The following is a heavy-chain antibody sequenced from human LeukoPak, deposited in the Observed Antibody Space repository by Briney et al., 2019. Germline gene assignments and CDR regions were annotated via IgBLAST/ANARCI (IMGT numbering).Heavy chain of an antibody. V-gene: IGHV1-69*13. J-gene: IGHJ4*02. CDR1: GGTFSSYA. D-gene: IGHD3-3*01. CDR3: ARDQGGVLRFLEWLLCH. Sequence: ASVKVSCKASGGTFSSYAISWVRQAPGQGLEWMGGIIPIFGTANYTQKFQGRVTITADESTSTAYMELSSLRSEDTAVYYCARDQGGVLRFLEWLLCHWGQGTLVTVSS. CDR2: IIPIFGTA.